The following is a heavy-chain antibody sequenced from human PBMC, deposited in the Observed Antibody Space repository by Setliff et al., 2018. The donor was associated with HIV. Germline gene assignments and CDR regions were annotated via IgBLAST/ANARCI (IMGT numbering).Heavy chain of an antibody. D-gene: IGHD2-15*01. CDR2: VKSKTDGGST. CDR3: TTDPAGYYFYLDV. V-gene: IGHV3-15*01. J-gene: IGHJ6*03. Sequence: GGSLRLSCAASGLTFSNAWMNWVRQAPGEGLEWVARVKSKTDGGSTDYSAPVKGRFTISRSDSKNTLYLQINSLKTEDTAVYYCTTDPAGYYFYLDVWGKGTTVTVSS. CDR1: GLTFSNAW.